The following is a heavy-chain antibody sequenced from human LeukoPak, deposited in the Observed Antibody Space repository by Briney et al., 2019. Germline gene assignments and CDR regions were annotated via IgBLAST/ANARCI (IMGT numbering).Heavy chain of an antibody. D-gene: IGHD6-13*01. CDR2: IYSTGST. J-gene: IGHJ4*02. CDR1: GGSISIYY. CDR3: ARQIASAGTAGFDF. V-gene: IGHV4-4*07. Sequence: SETLSLTCTVSGGSISIYYWSWIRQPAGKGLEWIGRIYSTGSTNYNPSLKSRVTMSVDASKNQFSLRLRSVTAADTAVYYCARQIASAGTAGFDFWGQGALVTVSS.